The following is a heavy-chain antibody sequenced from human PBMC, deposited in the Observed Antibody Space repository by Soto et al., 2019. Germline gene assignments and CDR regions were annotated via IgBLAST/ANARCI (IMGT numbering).Heavy chain of an antibody. CDR1: GGSFSGYY. Sequence: SETLSLTCAVYGGSFSGYYWSWIRQPPGKGLEWIGEINHSGSTNYNPSLKSRVTISVDTSKNQFSLRLSSVTAADTAVYYCARGLKDIVVVPAARYNWFDPWGQGTLVTVPQ. CDR3: ARGLKDIVVVPAARYNWFDP. V-gene: IGHV4-34*01. J-gene: IGHJ5*02. CDR2: INHSGST. D-gene: IGHD2-2*01.